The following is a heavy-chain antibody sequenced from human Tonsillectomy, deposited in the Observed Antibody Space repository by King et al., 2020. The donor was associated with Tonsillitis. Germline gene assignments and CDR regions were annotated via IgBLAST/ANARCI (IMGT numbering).Heavy chain of an antibody. J-gene: IGHJ3*01. Sequence: VQLVESGGGLVQPGGSLRLSCAASGFTFRNYAMSWIRQAPGKGLEWVSAISGSGGSTYSADSVKGRFTISRDNSKNTLYLQMNSLRVEDTAVYYCAKDEVATMPRDAFDFWGQGTMVTVSS. D-gene: IGHD5-12*01. V-gene: IGHV3-23*04. CDR2: ISGSGGST. CDR3: AKDEVATMPRDAFDF. CDR1: GFTFRNYA.